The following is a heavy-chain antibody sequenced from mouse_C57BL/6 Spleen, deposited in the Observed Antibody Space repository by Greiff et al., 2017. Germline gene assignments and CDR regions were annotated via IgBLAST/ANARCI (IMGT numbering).Heavy chain of an antibody. CDR3: ARSSSGYPYYAMDY. V-gene: IGHV1-64*01. Sequence: QVQLQQPGAELVKPGASVKLSCKASGYTFTSYWMHWVKQRPGQGLEWIGMIHPNSGSTNYNEKFKSKATLTVDKSSSTAYMQLSSLTSEDSAVDYCARSSSGYPYYAMDYWGQGTSVTVSS. D-gene: IGHD3-2*02. CDR1: GYTFTSYW. CDR2: IHPNSGST. J-gene: IGHJ4*01.